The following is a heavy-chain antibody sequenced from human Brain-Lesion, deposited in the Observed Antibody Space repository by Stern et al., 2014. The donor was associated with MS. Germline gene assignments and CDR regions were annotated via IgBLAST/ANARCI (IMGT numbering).Heavy chain of an antibody. CDR1: GCTFSSYT. CDR2: VIPILGVA. J-gene: IGHJ6*02. CDR3: TTSPYGLDA. Sequence: VQLVESGAELKKPGSSVKVSCKASGCTFSSYTVSWVRQAPGQGLEWMGKVIPILGVANYAPNFQGRVTITADKFTGTAYMEVTSLRSEDTAIYYCTTSPYGLDAWGQGTTVTVSS. V-gene: IGHV1-69*09. D-gene: IGHD1-14*01.